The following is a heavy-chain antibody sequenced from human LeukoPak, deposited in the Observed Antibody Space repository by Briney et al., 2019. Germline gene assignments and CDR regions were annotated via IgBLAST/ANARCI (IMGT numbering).Heavy chain of an antibody. Sequence: SETLSLTCSVSGGSIANDAYHWAWIRQPPGKGLERIVSIHFSGSTYYNASLKTRVAISVDTSNLQVSLNLNSVTAADTALYYCARQWLLLPYSWFDAWGQRMLVTVSS. CDR3: ARQWLLLPYSWFDA. CDR2: IHFSGST. CDR1: GGSIANDAYH. J-gene: IGHJ5*02. V-gene: IGHV4-39*01. D-gene: IGHD3-22*01.